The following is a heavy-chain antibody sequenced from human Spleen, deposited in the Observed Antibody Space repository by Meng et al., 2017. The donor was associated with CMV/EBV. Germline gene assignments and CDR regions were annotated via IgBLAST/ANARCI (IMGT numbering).Heavy chain of an antibody. J-gene: IGHJ4*02. CDR3: ASLLRFLNS. Sequence: GESLKISCAASGFSFSSYQMNWVRQAPGKGLEWISCISSSGSTIYYADSVKGRFTISRDNAKNSLYLQMNSLRAEDTAVYYCASLLRFLNSWGQGTLVTVSS. CDR2: ISSSGSTI. CDR1: GFSFSSYQ. V-gene: IGHV3-48*03. D-gene: IGHD3-3*01.